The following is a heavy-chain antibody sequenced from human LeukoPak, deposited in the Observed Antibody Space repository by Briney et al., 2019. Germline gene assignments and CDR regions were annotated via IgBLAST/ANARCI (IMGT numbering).Heavy chain of an antibody. CDR3: ASLRVYGSGSSPFDY. J-gene: IGHJ4*02. V-gene: IGHV3-7*01. D-gene: IGHD3-10*01. CDR2: IKQDGSEK. Sequence: GGFLGLSCAASGFTFSSYWTSWVRQAPGKGLEWVANIKQDGSEKYYVDSVKGRFTISRDNAKNSLYLQMNSLRAEDTAVYYCASLRVYGSGSSPFDYWGQGTLVTVSS. CDR1: GFTFSSYW.